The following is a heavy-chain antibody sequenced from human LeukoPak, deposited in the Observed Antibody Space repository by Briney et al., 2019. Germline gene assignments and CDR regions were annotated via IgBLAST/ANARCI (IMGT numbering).Heavy chain of an antibody. V-gene: IGHV1-46*01. CDR3: VREESGGYFDY. CDR2: IAPSVDTT. Sequence: ASVNVSRKSFGFTFTNYLLHWVRQAPGQGVEWVGRIAPSVDTTNYAQKFRGRVTMTRDTSTSTVYMELSSLRSDDTAIYYCVREESGGYFDYWGQGTLVTVSS. D-gene: IGHD2-8*02. CDR1: GFTFTNYL. J-gene: IGHJ4*02.